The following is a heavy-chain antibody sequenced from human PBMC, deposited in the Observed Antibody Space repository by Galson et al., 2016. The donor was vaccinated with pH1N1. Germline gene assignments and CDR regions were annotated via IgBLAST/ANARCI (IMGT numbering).Heavy chain of an antibody. CDR3: ARDPNSGWYTDY. CDR1: EGTLTRYA. Sequence: SVKVSCKASEGTLTRYAISWVRQAPGQGLEWMGWINPNSGGTSYAPKFQGRVTMTRDTSISTGYMELSRLRSGDTAVYYCARDPNSGWYTDYWGQGTLVTVSS. D-gene: IGHD6-19*01. J-gene: IGHJ4*02. CDR2: INPNSGGT. V-gene: IGHV1-2*02.